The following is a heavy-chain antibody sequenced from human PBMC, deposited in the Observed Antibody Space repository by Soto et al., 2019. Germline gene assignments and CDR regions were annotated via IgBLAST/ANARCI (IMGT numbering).Heavy chain of an antibody. D-gene: IGHD3-9*01. CDR1: GFTFSSYA. CDR3: AKDLYDILTGSFDY. Sequence: GSLRLSCAASGFTFSSYAMSWARQAPGKGLEWVSAISGSGGSTYYADSVKGRFTISRDNSKNTLYLQMNSLRAEDTAVYYCAKDLYDILTGSFDYWGQGTLVTVSS. J-gene: IGHJ4*02. V-gene: IGHV3-23*01. CDR2: ISGSGGST.